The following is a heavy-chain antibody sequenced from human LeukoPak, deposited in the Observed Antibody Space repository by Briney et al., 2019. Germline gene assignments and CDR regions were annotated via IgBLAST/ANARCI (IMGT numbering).Heavy chain of an antibody. CDR3: AKDESLDY. J-gene: IGHJ4*02. CDR1: GFTFSTYW. V-gene: IGHV3-74*01. CDR2: INSDGSIA. Sequence: GGSLRLSCAASGFTFSTYWMHWVRQVPGKGLVWVSRINSDGSIADYADAVKGRFTISRDNAKNSLYLQMNSLRAEDTALYYCAKDESLDYWGQGTLVTVSS.